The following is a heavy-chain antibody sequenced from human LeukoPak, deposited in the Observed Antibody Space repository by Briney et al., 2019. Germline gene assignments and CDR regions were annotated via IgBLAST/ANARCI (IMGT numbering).Heavy chain of an antibody. CDR3: ARANYFDY. CDR1: GGSISGYY. CDR2: IFYSGST. Sequence: SETLSLTCTVSGGSISGYYWSWIWQPPGKGLEWIGDIFYSGSTNYKPSLKSRVTISVDTSKNQFSLKVSSVTAADTAVYYCARANYFDYWGQGTLVTVSS. V-gene: IGHV4-59*01. J-gene: IGHJ4*02.